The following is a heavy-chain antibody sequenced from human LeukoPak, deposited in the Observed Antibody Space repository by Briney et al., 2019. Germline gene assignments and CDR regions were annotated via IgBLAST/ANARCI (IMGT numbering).Heavy chain of an antibody. CDR2: IKQDGSET. CDR1: GFSFTNYW. D-gene: IGHD3-16*01. V-gene: IGHV3-7*01. CDR3: VRDDRSDSGYYYDNY. J-gene: IGHJ4*02. Sequence: GGSLRLSCGASGFSFTNYWMVWVRQAPGKGLEYVGNIKQDGSETYYVDSLRGRFTISRDNAKNSLYLQMNSLRVEDTAVYYCVRDDRSDSGYYYDNYWGQGTLVTVSS.